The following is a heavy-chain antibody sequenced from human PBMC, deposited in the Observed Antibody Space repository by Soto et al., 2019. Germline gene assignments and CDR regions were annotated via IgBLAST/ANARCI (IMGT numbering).Heavy chain of an antibody. V-gene: IGHV1-3*01. CDR1: GYRFTSYG. CDR2: INAGNGNT. D-gene: IGHD6-19*01. Sequence: ASVKVSCKASGYRFTSYGIGWVRQAPGQRLEWMGWINAGNGNTKYSQKFQGRVTITRDTSASTAYMELSSLRSEDTAVYYCARAVAVPADFDYWGPGTLVTVSS. CDR3: ARAVAVPADFDY. J-gene: IGHJ4*02.